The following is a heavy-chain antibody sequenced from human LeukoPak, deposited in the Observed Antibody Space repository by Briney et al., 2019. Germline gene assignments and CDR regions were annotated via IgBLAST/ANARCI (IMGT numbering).Heavy chain of an antibody. J-gene: IGHJ4*02. V-gene: IGHV3-33*01. CDR2: IWYDGSNK. D-gene: IGHD4-17*01. CDR3: ARDSPTDGDYYFDY. CDR1: GFTFSSYG. Sequence: GGSLRLSWAASGFTFSSYGMHWVRQAPGNGLEWVAVIWYDGSNKYYADSVTGRFTISRDNSKNTLYLQMNSLRAEDTAVYSCARDSPTDGDYYFDYWGQGTLVTVSS.